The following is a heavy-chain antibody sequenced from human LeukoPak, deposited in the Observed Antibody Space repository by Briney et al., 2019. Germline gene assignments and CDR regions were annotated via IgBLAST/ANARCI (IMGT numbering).Heavy chain of an antibody. CDR3: ARGLSSGWLLSDPDYYYYYYMDV. D-gene: IGHD6-19*01. CDR2: IYYSGST. CDR1: GGSISSHY. V-gene: IGHV4-59*11. Sequence: SETLSLTCTVSGGSISSHYWSWIRQPPGKGLEWIGYIYYSGSTNYNPSLKSRVTISVDTSKNQFSLKLSSVTAADTAVYYCARGLSSGWLLSDPDYYYYYYMDVWGKGTTVTVSS. J-gene: IGHJ6*03.